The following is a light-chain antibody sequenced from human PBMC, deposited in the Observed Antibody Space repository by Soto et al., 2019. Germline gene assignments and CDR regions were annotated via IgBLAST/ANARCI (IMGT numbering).Light chain of an antibody. Sequence: QSALTQPASVSGSPGQSITISCTGTSSDVGGYKYVSRYRQHPGKAPKLMIYDVSNRPSGVCNRFSGSQSGNTASLTISGLQAEDEADYYCSSYTSSSTLVFGGGTKLTVL. CDR2: DVS. CDR1: SSDVGGYKY. CDR3: SSYTSSSTLV. J-gene: IGLJ2*01. V-gene: IGLV2-14*01.